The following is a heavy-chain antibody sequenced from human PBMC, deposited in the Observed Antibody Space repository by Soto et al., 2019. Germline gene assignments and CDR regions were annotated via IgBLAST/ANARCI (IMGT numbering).Heavy chain of an antibody. D-gene: IGHD6-19*01. V-gene: IGHV4-38-2*01. Sequence: SETLSLTCAVSGYSISLGYYWGWIRQPPGKGLEWIGSIYHSGNTYYNPSLKSRVSISLDTSKNHFSLELTSVTAADTAVYYCARGGEAVAGTYYSGLHVWGRGTTVTVSS. J-gene: IGHJ6*02. CDR2: IYHSGNT. CDR3: ARGGEAVAGTYYSGLHV. CDR1: GYSISLGYY.